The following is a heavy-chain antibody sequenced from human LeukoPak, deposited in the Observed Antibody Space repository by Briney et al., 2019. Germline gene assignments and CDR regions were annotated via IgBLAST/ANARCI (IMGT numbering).Heavy chain of an antibody. J-gene: IGHJ4*02. CDR1: GFTFSSYW. Sequence: GGSLRLSCAVSGFTFSSYWMNWVRQAPGKGLEWVASIKQDGGEKSYVDSVKGRFTISRDNAKNSLYLQMSSLRAEDTAVYYCAREANIAARRGLFDYWGQGTLVTVSS. D-gene: IGHD6-6*01. CDR3: AREANIAARRGLFDY. V-gene: IGHV3-7*01. CDR2: IKQDGGEK.